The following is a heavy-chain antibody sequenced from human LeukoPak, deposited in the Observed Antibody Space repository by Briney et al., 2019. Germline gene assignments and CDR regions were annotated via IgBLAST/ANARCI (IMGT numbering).Heavy chain of an antibody. Sequence: GGSLRLSCVVSGFTFSNYWMSWVRQAPGKGPEWVASIKQDGSEKDYVDSVKGRFTISRDNAKNSLYLQLNSFRIEDTAVYYCVRDYGGWGQGTMVIVSS. CDR2: IKQDGSEK. CDR3: VRDYGG. J-gene: IGHJ3*01. D-gene: IGHD3-10*01. V-gene: IGHV3-7*01. CDR1: GFTFSNYW.